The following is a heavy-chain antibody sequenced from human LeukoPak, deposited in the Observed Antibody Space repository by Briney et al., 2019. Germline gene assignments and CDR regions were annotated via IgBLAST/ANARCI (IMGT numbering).Heavy chain of an antibody. CDR1: GFTFSSYS. V-gene: IGHV3-48*02. J-gene: IGHJ3*02. CDR2: ISSSSSTI. Sequence: PGGSLRLSCAASGFTFSSYSMNWVRQASGRGRVWVLYISSSSSTIYYAESVKGRYTISRDNAKHSLYLQMNSLRDEDTAVYYCARSYYDILTVGGDDAFDIWGQGTMVTVSS. D-gene: IGHD3-9*01. CDR3: ARSYYDILTVGGDDAFDI.